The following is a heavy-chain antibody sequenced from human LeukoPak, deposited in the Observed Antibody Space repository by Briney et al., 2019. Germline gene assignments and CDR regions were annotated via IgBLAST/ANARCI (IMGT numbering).Heavy chain of an antibody. V-gene: IGHV4-4*07. D-gene: IGHD3-22*01. J-gene: IGHJ3*02. CDR3: ATTMIVVFGDAFDI. CDR1: GGSISSYY. CDR2: IYTSGST. Sequence: SETLSLTCTVSGGSISSYYWSWIRQPAGKGLEWIGRIYTSGSTNYNPSLKSRVTMSVDTSKNQFSLKLSSVTAADTAVYYCATTMIVVFGDAFDIWGQGTMVTVSS.